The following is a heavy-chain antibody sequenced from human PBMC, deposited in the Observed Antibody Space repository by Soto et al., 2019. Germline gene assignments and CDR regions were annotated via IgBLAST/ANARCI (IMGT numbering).Heavy chain of an antibody. Sequence: SETLSLTCTVSGGSISSYYWSWIRQPPGKGLEWIGYIYYSGSTNYNPSLKSRVTISVDTSKNQFSLKLSSVAAADTAVYYCARRYGIAFDIWGQGTMVTVSS. CDR1: GGSISSYY. D-gene: IGHD1-20*01. CDR3: ARRYGIAFDI. J-gene: IGHJ3*02. CDR2: IYYSGST. V-gene: IGHV4-59*08.